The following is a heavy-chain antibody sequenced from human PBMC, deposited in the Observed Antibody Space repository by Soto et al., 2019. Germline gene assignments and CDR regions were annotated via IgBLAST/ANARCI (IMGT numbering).Heavy chain of an antibody. J-gene: IGHJ4*02. CDR2: IYYNGNT. Sequence: QVQLQESGPGLVKPSETLSLTCTVSGGSISSDYWTWIRQPPGERLEWIGYIYYNGNTNYDSSLKSRVTISIDASKNQFSLKLNSVTAADTPVYFCARLAYPSGFTFDYWGRGTLVTVSS. CDR1: GGSISSDY. D-gene: IGHD3-9*01. CDR3: ARLAYPSGFTFDY. V-gene: IGHV4-59*01.